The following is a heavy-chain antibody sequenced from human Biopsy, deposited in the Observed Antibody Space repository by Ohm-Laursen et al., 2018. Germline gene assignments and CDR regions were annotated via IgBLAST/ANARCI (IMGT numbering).Heavy chain of an antibody. J-gene: IGHJ2*01. D-gene: IGHD3-22*01. CDR3: ARFPLGAYDASGSYRAVEHWYFDL. Sequence: EASVKVSCKASGGTFTNHAVGWVRQAPGQGLEWVGSSIPLFNTANYADKFQGRVTLTADKSTTTAYMELSSLRSEDTAIYYCARFPLGAYDASGSYRAVEHWYFDLWGRGTLVTVSS. CDR2: SIPLFNTA. CDR1: GGTFTNHA. V-gene: IGHV1-69*06.